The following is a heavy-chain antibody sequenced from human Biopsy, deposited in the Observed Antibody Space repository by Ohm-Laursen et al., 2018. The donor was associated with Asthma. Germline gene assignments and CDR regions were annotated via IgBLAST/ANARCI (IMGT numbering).Heavy chain of an antibody. CDR1: AYTFIGYH. CDR2: INPNGGAT. D-gene: IGHD7-27*01. Sequence: ASVKVSCKASAYTFIGYHLHWVRQAPGEGLEWMGRINPNGGATIYAQKFQDRVTMTRDPSISTAYMELSRLTSDDTAVYYCARVQKSPGDRWFDPWGQGTLVTVSS. V-gene: IGHV1-2*06. CDR3: ARVQKSPGDRWFDP. J-gene: IGHJ5*02.